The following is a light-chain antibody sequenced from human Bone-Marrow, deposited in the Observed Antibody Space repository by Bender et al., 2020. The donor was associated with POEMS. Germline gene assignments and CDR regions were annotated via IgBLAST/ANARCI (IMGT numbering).Light chain of an antibody. CDR2: QDT. J-gene: IGLJ2*01. CDR1: DLGDKY. V-gene: IGLV3-1*01. Sequence: SYVVTQPPSVSVSPAQTASITCSGDDLGDKYVAWYQQKPGQSPVLVIYQDTKRPSGIPERFSGSNSGNTATLTISGTQAMDEADYYCQAWDTYSVIFGGGTKLTVL. CDR3: QAWDTYSVI.